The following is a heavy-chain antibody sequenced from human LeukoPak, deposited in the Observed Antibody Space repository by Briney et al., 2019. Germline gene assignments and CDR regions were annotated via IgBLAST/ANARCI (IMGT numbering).Heavy chain of an antibody. CDR1: GFTFSNYA. CDR3: AKRADGCSGVSCYYYYMDV. CDR2: ISGVGDST. V-gene: IGHV3-23*01. D-gene: IGHD2-15*01. Sequence: GGSLRLSCAASGFTFSNYAMNWVRQAPGEGLEWVSTISGVGDSTYYAESVKGRFTMSRDSSKNTVYLQMNSLRVEDTAIYYCAKRADGCSGVSCYYYYMDVWGKGTTVTVSS. J-gene: IGHJ6*03.